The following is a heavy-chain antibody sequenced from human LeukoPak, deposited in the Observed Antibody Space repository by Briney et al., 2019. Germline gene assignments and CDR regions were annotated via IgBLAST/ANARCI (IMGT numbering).Heavy chain of an antibody. CDR3: ARVLVLRFLEWLSKGFDS. CDR1: GGSISSGDYY. V-gene: IGHV4-39*07. Sequence: SETLSLTCTVSGGSISSGDYYWSWIRQPPGKGLEWIGEINHSGSTNYNPSLKSRVTISVDTSKNQFSLKLSSVTAADTAVYYCARVLVLRFLEWLSKGFDSWGQGTLVTVSS. CDR2: INHSGST. J-gene: IGHJ4*02. D-gene: IGHD3-3*01.